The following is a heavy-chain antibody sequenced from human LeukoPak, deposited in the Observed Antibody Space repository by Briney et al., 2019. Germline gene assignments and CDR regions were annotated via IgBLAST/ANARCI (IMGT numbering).Heavy chain of an antibody. Sequence: GGSLRLSCAASGFTFDRFTIHWVRQPPGKGLEWVSLINRRGHTFYADSVKGRFTISRSNSRNSVFLQMNSLRPEDSALYHCAKEVDCPSDCLFFHSWGQGTLVTVSS. CDR2: INRRGHT. CDR3: AKEVDCPSDCLFFHS. V-gene: IGHV3-43*01. CDR1: GFTFDRFT. D-gene: IGHD2-21*02. J-gene: IGHJ4*02.